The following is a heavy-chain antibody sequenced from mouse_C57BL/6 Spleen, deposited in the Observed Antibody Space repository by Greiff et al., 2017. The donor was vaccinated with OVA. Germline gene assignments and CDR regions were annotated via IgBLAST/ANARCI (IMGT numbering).Heavy chain of an antibody. D-gene: IGHD2-1*01. CDR2: ILPGSGST. Sequence: QVQLKESGAELLKPGASVKLSCKATGYTFTGYWIEWVKQRPGHGLEWIGEILPGSGSTNYNEKFKGKATLTADTSSNTAYMQLSSLTTEDSAIYYCARWGGNYYFDYWGQGTTLTVSS. V-gene: IGHV1-9*01. J-gene: IGHJ2*01. CDR1: GYTFTGYW. CDR3: ARWGGNYYFDY.